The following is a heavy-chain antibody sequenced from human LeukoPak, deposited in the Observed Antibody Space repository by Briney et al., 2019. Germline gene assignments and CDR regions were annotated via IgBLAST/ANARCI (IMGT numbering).Heavy chain of an antibody. Sequence: GGSLRLFCAASGFSVSNNYMNWVRQSPGKGLEGVSVIFGGGDTYYGASVKGRFTIVRDDSKNTLYLQMSSLRAEDTAVYYCAREEIEEVPTLTFNWVATYYSHYMDVWGKGTTVAVSS. V-gene: IGHV3-66*02. CDR1: GFSVSNNY. CDR2: IFGGGDT. D-gene: IGHD5-12*01. J-gene: IGHJ6*03. CDR3: AREEIEEVPTLTFNWVATYYSHYMDV.